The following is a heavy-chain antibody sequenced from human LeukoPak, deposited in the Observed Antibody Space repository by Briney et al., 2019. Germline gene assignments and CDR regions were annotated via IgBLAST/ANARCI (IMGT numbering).Heavy chain of an antibody. Sequence: PGGSLRLSCAASGFTFSSYSMNWVRQAPGKGLEWVSSISSSSSYIYYADSVKGRFTISRDNAKNSLYLQMNSLRAEDTAVYYCARDLVEGATEEFDYWGQGTLVTVSS. D-gene: IGHD1-26*01. CDR1: GFTFSSYS. V-gene: IGHV3-21*01. J-gene: IGHJ4*02. CDR2: ISSSSSYI. CDR3: ARDLVEGATEEFDY.